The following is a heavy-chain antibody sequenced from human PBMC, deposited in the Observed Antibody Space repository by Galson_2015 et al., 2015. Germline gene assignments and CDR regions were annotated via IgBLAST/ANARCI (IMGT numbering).Heavy chain of an antibody. D-gene: IGHD2-2*01. CDR2: LSSSRSTI. CDR3: ARDWDIVVVPNPYYYYGMDV. J-gene: IGHJ6*02. V-gene: IGHV3-48*01. CDR1: GFTFSSYC. Sequence: SLRLSCAASGFTFSSYCMNWVRQAPGKGLEWVSYLSSSRSTIYYADSVKGRFTISRDNAKNSLYLQMNSLRAEDTAVYYCARDWDIVVVPNPYYYYGMDVWGQGTTVTVSS.